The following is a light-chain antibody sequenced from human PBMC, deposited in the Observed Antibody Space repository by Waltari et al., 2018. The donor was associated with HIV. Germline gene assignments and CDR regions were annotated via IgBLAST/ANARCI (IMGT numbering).Light chain of an antibody. CDR2: EDD. V-gene: IGLV6-57*02. CDR3: QSYDNSNWV. Sequence: ILTQPHPVSESPGKTVIISCTGSSGRVASHYVQWYQLRPGNAPRTVIYEDDKRPSGVPDRFSGSIDGSSNSASLIISGLKPEDEGDYYCQSYDNSNWVFGGGTKLTV. J-gene: IGLJ3*02. CDR1: SGRVASHY.